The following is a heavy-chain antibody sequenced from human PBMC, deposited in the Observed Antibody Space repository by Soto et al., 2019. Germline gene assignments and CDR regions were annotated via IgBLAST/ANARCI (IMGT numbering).Heavy chain of an antibody. CDR3: ARETDGIVGATYYYYYRMDV. Sequence: QVQLVQSGAEVKKPGSSVKVSCKASGGTFSSYAISWVRQAPGQGLEWMGGIIPSFGTANYAQKFQGRVTITADESTSTAYMEMSSLRSENTAVYYCARETDGIVGATYYYYYRMDVWGQGTTVTASS. D-gene: IGHD1-26*01. V-gene: IGHV1-69*01. CDR1: GGTFSSYA. J-gene: IGHJ6*02. CDR2: IIPSFGTA.